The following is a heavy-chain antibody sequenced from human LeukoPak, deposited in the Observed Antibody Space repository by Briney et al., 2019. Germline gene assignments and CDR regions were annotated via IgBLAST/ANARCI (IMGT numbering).Heavy chain of an antibody. D-gene: IGHD3-16*01. CDR1: GGTFSSYA. Sequence: ASVKVSCKASGGTFSSYAISWVRQAPGQGLEWMGRIIPIFGTANYAQKFQDRVTITTDESTSTAYMELSSLRSEDTAVYYCARFDSFGGSFDPWGQGTLVTVSS. J-gene: IGHJ5*02. CDR3: ARFDSFGGSFDP. CDR2: IIPIFGTA. V-gene: IGHV1-69*05.